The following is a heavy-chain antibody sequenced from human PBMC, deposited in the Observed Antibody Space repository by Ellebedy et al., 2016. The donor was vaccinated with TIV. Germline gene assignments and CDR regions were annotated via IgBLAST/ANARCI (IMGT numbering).Heavy chain of an antibody. CDR2: INHSGST. V-gene: IGHV4-34*01. CDR3: ARGGYCSGGSCYYYYGMDV. CDR1: GGSFSGYY. J-gene: IGHJ6*02. Sequence: SETLSLTXAVYGGSFSGYYWSWIRQPPGKGLEWIGEINHSGSTNYNPSLKSRVTISVDTSKNQFSLKLSSVTAADTAVYYCARGGYCSGGSCYYYYGMDVWGQGTTVTVSS. D-gene: IGHD2-15*01.